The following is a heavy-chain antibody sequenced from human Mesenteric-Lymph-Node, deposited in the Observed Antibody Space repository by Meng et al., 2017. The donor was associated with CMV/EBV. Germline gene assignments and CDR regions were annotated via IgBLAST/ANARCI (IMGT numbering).Heavy chain of an antibody. CDR3: AKEEGIVVVIAIVHFDY. CDR1: GFTFGGYA. J-gene: IGHJ4*02. CDR2: ISGSGGST. Sequence: GESLKISCAASGFTFGGYAMSWVRQAPGKGLEWVSAISGSGGSTYYADSVKGRFTISRDNSKNTLYLQMNSLRAEDTAVYYCAKEEGIVVVIAIVHFDYWGQGTLVTVSS. V-gene: IGHV3-23*01. D-gene: IGHD2-21*01.